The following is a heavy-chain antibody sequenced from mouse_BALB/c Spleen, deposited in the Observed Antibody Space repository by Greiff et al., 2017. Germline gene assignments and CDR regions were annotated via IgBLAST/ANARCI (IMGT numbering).Heavy chain of an antibody. CDR3: ARDGGYYAMDY. CDR1: GISITTGNYR. V-gene: IGHV3-5*02. Sequence: VQLQQSGPGLVKPSQTVSLTCTVTGISITTGNYRWSWIRQFPGNKLEWIGYIYYSGTITYNPSLTSRTTITRDTSKNQFFLEMNSLTAEDTATYYCARDGGYYAMDYWGQGTSVTVSS. CDR2: IYYSGTI. J-gene: IGHJ4*01.